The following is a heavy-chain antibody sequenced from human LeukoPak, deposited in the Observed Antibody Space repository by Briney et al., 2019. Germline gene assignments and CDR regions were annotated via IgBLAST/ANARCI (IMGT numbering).Heavy chain of an antibody. D-gene: IGHD3-9*01. V-gene: IGHV3-66*01. CDR2: IYSGGST. Sequence: GGSLRLSCAASGFTVSSNYMSWVRQAPGKGLEWVSVIYSGGSTYYADSVKGRFTISRDNSKNTLYLQMNSLRAEDTAVYYCAGDLRYFDWLSSHYYYYYGMDVWGQGTTVTVSS. CDR3: AGDLRYFDWLSSHYYYYYGMDV. CDR1: GFTVSSNY. J-gene: IGHJ6*02.